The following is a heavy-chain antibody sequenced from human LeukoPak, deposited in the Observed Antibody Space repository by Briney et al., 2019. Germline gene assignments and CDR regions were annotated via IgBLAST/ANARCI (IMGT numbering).Heavy chain of an antibody. J-gene: IGHJ4*02. Sequence: GGSLRLSCEASGFTFSDYAMSWVRQAPGKGLEWISAITDSGGDTYYADSVKGRFTISRDNSKNALYLQMNSLRAEDTAVYYCAKGSRASRPYYFDYWGQGTLVTVSS. CDR2: ITDSGGDT. D-gene: IGHD6-6*01. V-gene: IGHV3-23*01. CDR3: AKGSRASRPYYFDY. CDR1: GFTFSDYA.